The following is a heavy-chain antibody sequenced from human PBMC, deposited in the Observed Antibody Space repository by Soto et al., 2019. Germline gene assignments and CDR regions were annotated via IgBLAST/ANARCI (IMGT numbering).Heavy chain of an antibody. D-gene: IGHD5-12*01. J-gene: IGHJ4*02. V-gene: IGHV4-4*02. CDR2: IYHSGST. Sequence: QVQLQESGPGLVKPSGTLSLTCAVSGGSISSSNWWSWVRQPPGKGLEWIGEIYHSGSTNYNPSLKSRVPTSVDESKTQFSLRLSSVTAADTAVYYCARGDSGYDPLDYWGQGTLVTVSS. CDR3: ARGDSGYDPLDY. CDR1: GGSISSSNW.